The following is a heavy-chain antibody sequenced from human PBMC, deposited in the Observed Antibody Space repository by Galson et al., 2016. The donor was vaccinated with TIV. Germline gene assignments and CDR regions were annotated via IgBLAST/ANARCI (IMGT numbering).Heavy chain of an antibody. J-gene: IGHJ4*02. D-gene: IGHD3-3*01. CDR3: AKDRVKTVFGAGSFDF. Sequence: SLRLSCAASGFTFTTYAMNWVRQAPGKGLDWVSSISFTGGSTYYADSVKGRFTVSIANSKNTVYLQMNRLRTADTATYFCAKDRVKTVFGAGSFDFWGQGPRLTVSS. CDR1: GFTFTTYA. V-gene: IGHV3-23*01. CDR2: ISFTGGST.